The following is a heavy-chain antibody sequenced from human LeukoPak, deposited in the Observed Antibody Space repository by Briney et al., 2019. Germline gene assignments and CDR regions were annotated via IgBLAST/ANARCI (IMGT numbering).Heavy chain of an antibody. D-gene: IGHD1-26*01. J-gene: IGHJ4*02. Sequence: PGGSLILSWPVAGFSSSTICIGWDRQSPGKGLEWVAYVSDDGTRQYYADSVNGRFTISRDNSKNTLNLQMNSLRVEDTAVYYCARDNTGSHSVDYWGQGTLVTVSS. CDR1: GFSSSTIC. CDR2: VSDDGTRQ. V-gene: IGHV3-30-3*01. CDR3: ARDNTGSHSVDY.